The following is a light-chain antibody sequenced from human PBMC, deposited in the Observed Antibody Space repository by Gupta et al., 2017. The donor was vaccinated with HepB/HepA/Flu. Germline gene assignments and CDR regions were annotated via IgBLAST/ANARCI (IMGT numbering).Light chain of an antibody. CDR1: RSDIGSNT. V-gene: IGLV1-44*01. Sequence: QSVLTQPPSASGTPGQRVAISCSGSRSDIGSNTVNWYQQLPGAAPKLLIYSNNRRPSGVPARFSGSKSGTSASLAISGLQSEDGADYYCAAWDDSLNGRVFGGGTKLTVL. CDR3: AAWDDSLNGRV. CDR2: SNN. J-gene: IGLJ2*01.